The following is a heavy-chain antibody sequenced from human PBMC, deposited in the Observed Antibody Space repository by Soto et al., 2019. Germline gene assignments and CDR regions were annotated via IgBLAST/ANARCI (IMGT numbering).Heavy chain of an antibody. CDR1: GFTFSGYE. Sequence: EVQLVESGGGLVQPGGSLRLSCAASGFTFSGYEMNWVRQAPGKGLEWVSYISNSGSTTYYADSVKGRFAISRDNAKNSLYLQMNSLRAEDKAEYYCASGPFKFYYGMDVGGQGTTVTVSS. V-gene: IGHV3-48*03. CDR3: ASGPFKFYYGMDV. J-gene: IGHJ6*02. CDR2: ISNSGSTT.